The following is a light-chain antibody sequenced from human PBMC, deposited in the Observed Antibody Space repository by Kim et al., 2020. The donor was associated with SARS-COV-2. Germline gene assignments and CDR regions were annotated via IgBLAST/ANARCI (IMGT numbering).Light chain of an antibody. CDR2: QNY. Sequence: SYELTQPPSVSVSPGQTASLTCSGDKLGDKYICWYQQKPGQSPVLVIYQNYKRPSGIPERFSGSNSGNTATLTISGTQAMYEADYYCQAWDSSRVFGGGTQLTVL. V-gene: IGLV3-1*01. J-gene: IGLJ3*02. CDR3: QAWDSSRV. CDR1: KLGDKY.